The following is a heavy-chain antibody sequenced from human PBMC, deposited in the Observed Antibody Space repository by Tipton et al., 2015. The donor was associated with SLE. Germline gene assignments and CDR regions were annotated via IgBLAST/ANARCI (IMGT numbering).Heavy chain of an antibody. CDR2: IYYNGGT. CDR3: ARHIDSSPYSAFDI. D-gene: IGHD6-19*01. Sequence: TLSLTCTVSGDSISGYYWSWIRQSPEKGLEWIGYIYYNGGTNYNPSLKSRVTMSVDTSKNLFSLKLSSVTAADTAVYYCARHIDSSPYSAFDIWGQGTMVTVSS. J-gene: IGHJ3*02. V-gene: IGHV4-59*08. CDR1: GDSISGYY.